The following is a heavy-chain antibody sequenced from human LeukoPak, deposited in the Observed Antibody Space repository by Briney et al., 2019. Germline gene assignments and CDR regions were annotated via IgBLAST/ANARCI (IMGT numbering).Heavy chain of an antibody. Sequence: SETLSLTCTVSGGSISSGGYYWSWIRQHPGKGLEWIGYIYYSGSTYYNPSLKSRVTISVDTSKNQFSLKLSSVTAADTAVYYCARVVFVVVAATWRGFDPWGQGTLVIVSS. CDR1: GGSISSGGYY. J-gene: IGHJ5*02. D-gene: IGHD2-15*01. CDR2: IYYSGST. V-gene: IGHV4-31*03. CDR3: ARVVFVVVAATWRGFDP.